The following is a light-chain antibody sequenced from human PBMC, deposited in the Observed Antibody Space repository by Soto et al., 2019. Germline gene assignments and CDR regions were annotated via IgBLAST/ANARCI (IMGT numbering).Light chain of an antibody. Sequence: EIQMTPSPSILSASVGERVTITCRASQSISSWLAWYQQKPGKAPNLLIYKASHLESGVPSRFSGSGSGTEFTLTISSLQPGDFATYYCQHYNSYPWTFGQGTKVDIK. CDR2: KAS. CDR1: QSISSW. J-gene: IGKJ1*01. V-gene: IGKV1-5*03. CDR3: QHYNSYPWT.